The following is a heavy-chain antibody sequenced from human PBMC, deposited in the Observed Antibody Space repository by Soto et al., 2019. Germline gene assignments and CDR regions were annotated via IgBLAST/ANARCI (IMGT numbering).Heavy chain of an antibody. V-gene: IGHV3-21*01. CDR3: ARDGVAAAGTFDY. D-gene: IGHD6-13*01. CDR2: ISSSSSYI. J-gene: IGHJ4*02. Sequence: PGGSLRLSCAAYGFTFTSYSMNWVRQAPVKGLEWVSSISSSSSYIYYADSVKGRFTISRDNAKNSLYLQMNSLRAEDTAVYYCARDGVAAAGTFDYWGQGTLVTVSS. CDR1: GFTFTSYS.